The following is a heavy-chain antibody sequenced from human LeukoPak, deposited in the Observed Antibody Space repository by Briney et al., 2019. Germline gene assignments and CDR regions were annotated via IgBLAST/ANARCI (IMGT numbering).Heavy chain of an antibody. Sequence: SETLSLTCTVSGVSISSSNSYWGWIRQPPGKGLEWIGSIYYSGNTYYNASLKSRVTISVDTSKNQFSLKLSSVTAADTAVYYCARQYYDILTGYYRPPDAFDIWGQGTMVTVSS. V-gene: IGHV4-39*01. J-gene: IGHJ3*02. CDR1: GVSISSSNSY. CDR3: ARQYYDILTGYYRPPDAFDI. CDR2: IYYSGNT. D-gene: IGHD3-9*01.